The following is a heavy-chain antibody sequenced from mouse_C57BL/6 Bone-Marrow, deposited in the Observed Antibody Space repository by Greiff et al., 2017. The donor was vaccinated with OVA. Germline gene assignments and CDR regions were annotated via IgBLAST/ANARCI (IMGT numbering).Heavy chain of an antibody. V-gene: IGHV7-3*01. D-gene: IGHD1-1*01. Sequence: EVKVEESGGGLVQPGGSLSLSCAASGFTFTDYYMSWVRQPPGKALEWLGFIRNKANGYTTEYSASVKGRFTISRDNSQSILYLQMNALRAEDSATYYCASPHYYGSSPLYYAMDYWGQGTSVTVSS. CDR1: GFTFTDYY. J-gene: IGHJ4*01. CDR3: ASPHYYGSSPLYYAMDY. CDR2: IRNKANGYTT.